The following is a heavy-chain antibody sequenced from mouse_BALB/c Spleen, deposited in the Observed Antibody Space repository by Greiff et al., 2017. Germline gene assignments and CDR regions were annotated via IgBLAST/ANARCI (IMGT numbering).Heavy chain of an antibody. CDR2: ISNLAYSI. Sequence: EVQGVESGGGLVQPGGSLKLSCAASGFTFSDYGMAWVRQAPGKGPEWVAFISNLAYSIYYADTVTGRFTISRENAKNTLSLEMSTQRSEDTAMYYYARAYDYDGLWFAYWGQGTLVTVSA. CDR1: GFTFSDYG. V-gene: IGHV5-15*02. CDR3: ARAYDYDGLWFAY. J-gene: IGHJ3*01. D-gene: IGHD2-4*01.